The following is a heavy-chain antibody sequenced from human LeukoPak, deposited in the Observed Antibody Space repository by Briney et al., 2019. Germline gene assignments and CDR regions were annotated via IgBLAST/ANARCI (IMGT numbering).Heavy chain of an antibody. J-gene: IGHJ6*03. V-gene: IGHV3-21*04. CDR1: GFAFSSHS. Sequence: GGSLRLSCAASGFAFSSHSMNWVRQAPGKGLEWVSSISGTSTYIYYADSVKGRFTISRDNAKNSVYLQMNSLRAEDTALYHCARRAGGSGSYTDYYYYYYMDLWGKGTTVTVSS. D-gene: IGHD3-10*01. CDR3: ARRAGGSGSYTDYYYYYYMDL. CDR2: ISGTSTYI.